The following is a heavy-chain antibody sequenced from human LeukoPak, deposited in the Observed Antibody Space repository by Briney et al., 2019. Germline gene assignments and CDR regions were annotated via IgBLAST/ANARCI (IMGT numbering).Heavy chain of an antibody. D-gene: IGHD2-15*01. J-gene: IGHJ5*02. CDR2: IYYSGST. Sequence: SETLSLTCTVSGGSISSYYWSWIRLPPGKGLEWIGYIYYSGSTNYNPSLKSRVTISVDTSKNQFSLKLSSVTAADTAVYYCAREIVVVVAATRWFDPWGQGTLVTVSS. V-gene: IGHV4-59*01. CDR3: AREIVVVVAATRWFDP. CDR1: GGSISSYY.